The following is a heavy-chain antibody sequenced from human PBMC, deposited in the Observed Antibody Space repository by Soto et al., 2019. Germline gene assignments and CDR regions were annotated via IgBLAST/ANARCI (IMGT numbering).Heavy chain of an antibody. V-gene: IGHV1-18*01. J-gene: IGHJ5*02. CDR3: ARAPGYSSGWYFFPRFDX. CDR2: ISAYNGNT. Sequence: ASVKVSCNASGYTFTSYGISWVRQAPGQGLEWMGCISAYNGNTNYAQKLQGRVNMTTDTSTSTAYMELRSLRSDDTAVYYCARAPGYSSGWYFFPRFDXWGQVTLVTVSX. D-gene: IGHD6-19*01. CDR1: GYTFTSYG.